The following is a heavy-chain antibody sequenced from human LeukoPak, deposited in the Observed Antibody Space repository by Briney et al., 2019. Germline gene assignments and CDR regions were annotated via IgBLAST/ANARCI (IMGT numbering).Heavy chain of an antibody. CDR3: ARDRRYDFWSGYYYYYGMDV. V-gene: IGHV3-66*02. CDR1: GFTVSSNY. J-gene: IGHJ6*02. Sequence: GGSLRLSCAASGFTVSSNYMSWVRQAPGKGLEWVSVIYSGGSTYYADSVKGRFTISRDNSKNTLYLQMSSLRAEDTAVYYCARDRRYDFWSGYYYYYGMDVWGQGTTVTVSS. D-gene: IGHD3-3*01. CDR2: IYSGGST.